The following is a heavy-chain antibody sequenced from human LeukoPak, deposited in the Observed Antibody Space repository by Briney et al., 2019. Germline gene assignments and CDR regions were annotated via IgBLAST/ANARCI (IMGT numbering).Heavy chain of an antibody. D-gene: IGHD3-22*01. V-gene: IGHV1-18*01. CDR1: GYNFNSYG. CDR3: ARANPAPYDSSGYNSRGYFDY. CDR2: ISGYNGLT. Sequence: EASVKVSCKASGYNFNSYGISWLRQVPGQGLEWMGWISGYNGLTRYGKNVQGRVTLTTDTSTRTAYMELRSLRSDDTAVYYCARANPAPYDSSGYNSRGYFDYWGQGIRVTVSS. J-gene: IGHJ4*02.